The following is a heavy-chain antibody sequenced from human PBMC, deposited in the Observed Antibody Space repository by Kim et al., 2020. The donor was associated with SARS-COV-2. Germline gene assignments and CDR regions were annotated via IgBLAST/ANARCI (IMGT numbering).Heavy chain of an antibody. CDR2: FNGSCGST. Sequence: GGSLRLSCAASGFISSSYTMTWVRQAPGKGLEWVSDFNGSCGSTYYADSVKGRFTISRDSSTNTLYLELNSLRVEDTATYYCAKGGTWVRDSYCGMKVWGQGTKVTVSS. V-gene: IGHV3-23*01. CDR3: AKGGTWVRDSYCGMKV. J-gene: IGHJ6*02. CDR1: GFISSSYT. D-gene: IGHD1-1*01.